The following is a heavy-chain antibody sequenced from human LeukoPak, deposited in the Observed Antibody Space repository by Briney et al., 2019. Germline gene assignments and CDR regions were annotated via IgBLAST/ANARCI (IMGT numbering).Heavy chain of an antibody. V-gene: IGHV3-15*01. CDR2: IKSKTDGGTT. CDR3: TTQELPLDY. D-gene: IGHD1-26*01. Sequence: GGSLRLSCAASGFTFSSYSMNWVRQAPGKGLKWVGRIKSKTDGGTTDYAAPVKGRFTISRDDSKNTLYLQMNSLKTEDAAVYYCTTQELPLDYWGQGTLVTVSS. CDR1: GFTFSSYS. J-gene: IGHJ4*02.